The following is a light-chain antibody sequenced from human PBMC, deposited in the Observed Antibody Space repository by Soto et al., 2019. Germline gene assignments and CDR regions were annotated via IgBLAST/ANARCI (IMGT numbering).Light chain of an antibody. CDR2: AAS. V-gene: IGKV3-20*01. Sequence: ETLLTQSPGTLSFSPAERAPFSCRASQGVSSIYLVWHQQKPGQAHRLLIYAASRRAIGIPDRFSGSGSGTDFTLTISRLEPEDFAFDYCQQYGNSPSWTFGQGTKVDI. J-gene: IGKJ1*01. CDR3: QQYGNSPSWT. CDR1: QGVSSIY.